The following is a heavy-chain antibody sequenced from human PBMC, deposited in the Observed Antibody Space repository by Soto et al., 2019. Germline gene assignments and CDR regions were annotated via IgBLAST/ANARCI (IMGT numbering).Heavy chain of an antibody. CDR3: ARGQLYYDFWSGYYDY. CDR2: IIPIFGTA. CDR1: GGTFSIYA. J-gene: IGHJ4*02. Sequence: SVKVSCKASGGTFSIYAISCVVQAPVQWREWMGGIIPIFGTANYAQKFQGRVTITADKSTSTAYMELSSLRSEDTAVYYCARGQLYYDFWSGYYDYWGQGTLVTVS. D-gene: IGHD3-3*01. V-gene: IGHV1-69*06.